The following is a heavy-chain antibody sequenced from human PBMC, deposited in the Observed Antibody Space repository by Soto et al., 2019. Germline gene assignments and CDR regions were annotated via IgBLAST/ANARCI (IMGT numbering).Heavy chain of an antibody. D-gene: IGHD6-19*01. J-gene: IGHJ3*02. CDR1: GFTFSGSA. CDR3: TVELGIAVAGSGAFDI. Sequence: GGSLRLSCAASGFTFSGSAMHWVRQASGKGLEWVGRIRSKANSYATAYAASVKGRFTISRDDSKNTAYLQMNSLKTEDTAVYYCTVELGIAVAGSGAFDIWGQGTMVTVS. V-gene: IGHV3-73*01. CDR2: IRSKANSYAT.